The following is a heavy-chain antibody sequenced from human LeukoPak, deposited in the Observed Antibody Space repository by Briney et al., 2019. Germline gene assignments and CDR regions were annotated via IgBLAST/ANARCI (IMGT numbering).Heavy chain of an antibody. J-gene: IGHJ6*02. D-gene: IGHD6-13*01. CDR3: ARQISSSWYNFVYYGMDV. V-gene: IGHV3-7*01. CDR1: GFTFSTHW. CDR2: LKQDGSED. Sequence: PGGSLRLSCAASGFTFSTHWMSWVRQAPGKGLEWVANLKQDGSEDFYVDSVKGRFTISRDNAKNSLYLQMNSLRAEDTAVYYCARQISSSWYNFVYYGMDVWGQGTTVTVSS.